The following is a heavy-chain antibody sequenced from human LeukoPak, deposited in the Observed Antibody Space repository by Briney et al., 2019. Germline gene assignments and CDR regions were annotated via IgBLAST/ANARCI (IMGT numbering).Heavy chain of an antibody. CDR1: GGSFSVYY. CDR2: IKHSGST. D-gene: IGHD2-15*01. J-gene: IGHJ5*02. CDR3: ARGYCSHEICQVFPS. Sequence: PSETLSLTCAVYGGSFSVYYWSWIRQPPGKGLEWIGEIKHSGSTNYNPSLKSRDTISVDTPKNQFSLKLRSVTAADTGVYFCARGYCSHEICQVFPSWGQGILVTVSS. V-gene: IGHV4-34*01.